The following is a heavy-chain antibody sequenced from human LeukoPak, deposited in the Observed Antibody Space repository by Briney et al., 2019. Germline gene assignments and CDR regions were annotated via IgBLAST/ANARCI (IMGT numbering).Heavy chain of an antibody. V-gene: IGHV1-69*10. CDR1: GVSFRRDT. CDR3: ARDRPDTPASVFEA. D-gene: IGHD2-15*01. CDR2: LVLKHGIT. J-gene: IGHJ5*02. Sequence: SVKVSCKASGVSFRRDTFTWLRQAPGQGLEWIGGLVLKHGITNYAQALKGRITLNADEFTSTAYMELGSLTSNDTAVYYCARDRPDTPASVFEAWGQGSLVIVSS.